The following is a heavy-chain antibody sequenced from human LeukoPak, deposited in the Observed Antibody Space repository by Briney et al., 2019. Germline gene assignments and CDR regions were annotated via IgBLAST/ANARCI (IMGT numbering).Heavy chain of an antibody. CDR3: ARELIVGARMSYYYNGMDV. CDR1: GFSFSTYG. CDR2: IWFDGSNI. D-gene: IGHD1-26*01. Sequence: GGSLRLSCAASGFSFSTYGMHWVRQAPGKGLEWVAVIWFDGSNIYYADSVKGRFTISRDNSKNTLYLQMNSLRAEDTAVYYCARELIVGARMSYYYNGMDVWGQGTTVTVSS. J-gene: IGHJ6*02. V-gene: IGHV3-33*01.